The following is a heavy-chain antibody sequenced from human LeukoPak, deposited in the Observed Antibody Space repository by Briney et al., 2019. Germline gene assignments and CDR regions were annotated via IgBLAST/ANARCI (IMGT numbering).Heavy chain of an antibody. CDR1: GYTFTSFD. J-gene: IGHJ6*03. Sequence: ASVKVSCKTSGYTFTSFDINWVRQATGQGLEWMGWMNPNSGNTGYAQKFQGRVTMTRNPSISTAYMELSSLRSEDTAVYYCARAPEWGKANYYYYMDVWGKGTTVTVSS. D-gene: IGHD1-26*01. CDR2: MNPNSGNT. CDR3: ARAPEWGKANYYYYMDV. V-gene: IGHV1-8*01.